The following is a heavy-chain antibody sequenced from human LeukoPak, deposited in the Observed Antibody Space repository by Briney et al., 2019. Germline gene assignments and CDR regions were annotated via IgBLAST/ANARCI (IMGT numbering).Heavy chain of an antibody. CDR2: ISYDGSNK. V-gene: IGHV3-30*03. J-gene: IGHJ4*02. Sequence: GGSLRLSCAASGFSFSSYWMSWVRQAPGKGLEWVAAISYDGSNKYSADSVKGRFTISRDNSKNTLYLQMDSLRAEDTAVYYCARDWFHAIDYWGQGTLVTVSS. CDR3: ARDWFHAIDY. D-gene: IGHD2/OR15-2a*01. CDR1: GFSFSSYW.